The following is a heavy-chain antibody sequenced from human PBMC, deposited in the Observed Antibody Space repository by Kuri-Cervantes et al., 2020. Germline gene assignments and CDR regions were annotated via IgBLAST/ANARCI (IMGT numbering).Heavy chain of an antibody. CDR1: GGSISSGSYY. CDR3: ARHGEWLDY. V-gene: IGHV4-61*02. CDR2: IYTSGST. Sequence: LRLSCTVSGGSISSGSYYWSWIRQPAGKGLEWIGRIYTSGSTNYNPSLKSRVTISVDTSKNQFSLKPSSVTAADTAVYYCARHGEWLDYWGQGTLVTVSS. J-gene: IGHJ4*02. D-gene: IGHD3-3*01.